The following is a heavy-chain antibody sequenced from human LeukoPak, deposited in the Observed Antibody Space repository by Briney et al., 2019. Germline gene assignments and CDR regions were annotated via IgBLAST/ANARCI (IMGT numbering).Heavy chain of an antibody. Sequence: SETLSLTCTVSGGSISSYYWSWIRQPPGKGLEWIGYIYYSGSTNYNPSLKSRVTISVDTSKNQFSLKLSSVTAADTAVYYCARWMVGALDYWGQGTLVTVSS. J-gene: IGHJ4*02. CDR1: GGSISSYY. V-gene: IGHV4-59*12. CDR2: IYYSGST. CDR3: ARWMVGALDY. D-gene: IGHD1-26*01.